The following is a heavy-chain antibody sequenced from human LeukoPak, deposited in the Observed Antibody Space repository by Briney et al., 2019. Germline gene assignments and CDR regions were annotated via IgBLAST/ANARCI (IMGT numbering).Heavy chain of an antibody. CDR2: ISGSGGST. J-gene: IGHJ4*02. CDR3: AKDRGRINSGYDFSADY. D-gene: IGHD5-12*01. CDR1: GFTFSSYA. V-gene: IGHV3-23*01. Sequence: GGSLRLSCAASGFTFSSYAMRWVRQARGKGLEWVSAISGSGGSTYYADSVKGRFTISRDNSKNTLYLQMNSLRAEDTAVYYCAKDRGRINSGYDFSADYWGQGTLVTVSS.